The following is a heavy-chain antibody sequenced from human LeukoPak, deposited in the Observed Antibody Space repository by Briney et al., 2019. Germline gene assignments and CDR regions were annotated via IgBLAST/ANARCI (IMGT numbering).Heavy chain of an antibody. CDR1: GGSISSSSYY. CDR3: ARRYSSGGWYFDY. V-gene: IGHV4-39*07. D-gene: IGHD6-19*01. CDR2: IYYSGST. Sequence: PSETLSLTCTVSGGSISSSSYYWGWIRQPPGKGLEWIGSIYYSGSTNYNPSLKSRVTISVDTSKNQFSLKLSSVTAADTAVYYCARRYSSGGWYFDYWGQGTLVTVSS. J-gene: IGHJ4*02.